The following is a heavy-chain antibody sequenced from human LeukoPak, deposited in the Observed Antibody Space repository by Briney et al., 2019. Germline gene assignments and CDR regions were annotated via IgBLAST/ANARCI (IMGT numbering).Heavy chain of an antibody. J-gene: IGHJ5*02. CDR3: ARYRRQYQLLFWFDP. CDR2: IWYDGSNK. CDR1: GFTFSSYG. D-gene: IGHD2-2*01. Sequence: PGRSLRLSCAASGFTFSSYGMHWVRQAPGKGLEWVAVIWYDGSNKYYADSVKGRFTISRDNSKNTLYLQMNSLRAEDTAVYYSARYRRQYQLLFWFDPWGQGTLVTVSS. V-gene: IGHV3-33*01.